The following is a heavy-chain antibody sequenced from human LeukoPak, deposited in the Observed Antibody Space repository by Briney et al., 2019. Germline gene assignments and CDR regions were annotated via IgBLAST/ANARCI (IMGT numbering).Heavy chain of an antibody. CDR1: GGSISSYY. CDR3: ARLYYDFWSGYLFDY. J-gene: IGHJ4*02. Sequence: PSETLSLTCTVSGGSISSYYWSWIRQPAGKGLEWIGRIYTSGSTNYNPSLKSRVTMSVDTSKNQFSLKLSSVTAADTAVYYCARLYYDFWSGYLFDYWGQGTLVTVSS. V-gene: IGHV4-4*07. D-gene: IGHD3-3*01. CDR2: IYTSGST.